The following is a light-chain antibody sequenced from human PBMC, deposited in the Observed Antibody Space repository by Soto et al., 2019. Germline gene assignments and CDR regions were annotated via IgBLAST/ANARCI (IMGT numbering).Light chain of an antibody. CDR2: GAS. CDR3: QQYNNWPPWT. J-gene: IGKJ1*01. V-gene: IGKV3-15*01. CDR1: QNVSSN. Sequence: EIVMTQSPATLSVSPGERATLSCRASQNVSSNLAWYQQKPGQAPRLLIYGASTRATGIPARFSGSGSGTEFTLTISSLKSEDFALYYCQQYNNWPPWTFGQGTKVEIK.